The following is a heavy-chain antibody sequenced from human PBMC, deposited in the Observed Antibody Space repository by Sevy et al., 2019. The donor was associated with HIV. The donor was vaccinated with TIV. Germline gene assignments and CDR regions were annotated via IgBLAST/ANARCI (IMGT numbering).Heavy chain of an antibody. Sequence: ASVKVSCKASGGTFSSYAISWVRQAPGQGLEWMGGITPIFGTANYAQKFQGRVTITADESTSTAYMELSSLRSEDTAVYYCARQLIAAAGTYYYYYGMDVWGQGTTVTVSS. CDR1: GGTFSSYA. J-gene: IGHJ6*02. D-gene: IGHD6-13*01. CDR3: ARQLIAAAGTYYYYYGMDV. V-gene: IGHV1-69*13. CDR2: ITPIFGTA.